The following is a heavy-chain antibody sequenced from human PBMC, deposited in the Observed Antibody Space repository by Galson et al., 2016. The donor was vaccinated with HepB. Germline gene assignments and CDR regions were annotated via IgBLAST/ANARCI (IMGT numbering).Heavy chain of an antibody. Sequence: SLRLSCAASGYTFSDYYMSWVRQPPGKGLEWVAVISYDATTIYYADSVKGRFTISRDNSRNTLYLQMDSLRAEDTAVYYCAIDFIRGRPDYFDYWGQGTLVTVSS. D-gene: IGHD3-16*01. CDR3: AIDFIRGRPDYFDY. CDR1: GYTFSDYY. CDR2: ISYDATTI. V-gene: IGHV3-30-3*01. J-gene: IGHJ4*02.